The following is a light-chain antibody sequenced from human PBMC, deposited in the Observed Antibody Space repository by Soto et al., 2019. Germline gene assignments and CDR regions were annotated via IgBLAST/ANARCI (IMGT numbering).Light chain of an antibody. J-gene: IGKJ2*01. CDR3: QHYDSSPPYT. CDR1: RSFASSY. Sequence: EIVLTQSPVALPLSPGERATLSCRASRSFASSYLGWYQQKPGQAPGLLIYAASTRATGIPDRFSGSGSATDFTLTISRLEPEDSAVYYCQHYDSSPPYTFGQGTKLEIK. V-gene: IGKV3-20*01. CDR2: AAS.